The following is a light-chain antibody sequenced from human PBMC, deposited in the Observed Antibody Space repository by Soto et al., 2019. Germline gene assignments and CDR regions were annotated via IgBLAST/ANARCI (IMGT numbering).Light chain of an antibody. CDR3: IQTTEFPT. CDR2: KTS. V-gene: IGKV2-24*01. J-gene: IGKJ5*01. CDR1: QSLVHRDGNTY. Sequence: DVVLTQTPLSSPVTLGQPASISCRSSQSLVHRDGNTYLRWLHQRPGQPPRLLIYKTSNRFSGVPDRFSGVGAGTDFTLKISRVEAEDVGVYYCIQTTEFPTFGQGTRLEIK.